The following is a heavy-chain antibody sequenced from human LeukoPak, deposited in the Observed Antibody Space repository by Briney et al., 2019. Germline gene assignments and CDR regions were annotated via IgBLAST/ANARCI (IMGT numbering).Heavy chain of an antibody. Sequence: PSETLSLTCAVYGGSFSGYYWSWIRQPPGKGLEWIGEINHSGSANYNPSLKSRVTISVHTSKNQFSLKLNSVTAADTAVYYCARALGRELLIRWEYYYYGMDVWGRGTTVTVSS. J-gene: IGHJ6*02. CDR2: INHSGSA. D-gene: IGHD1-26*01. CDR3: ARALGRELLIRWEYYYYGMDV. CDR1: GGSFSGYY. V-gene: IGHV4-34*01.